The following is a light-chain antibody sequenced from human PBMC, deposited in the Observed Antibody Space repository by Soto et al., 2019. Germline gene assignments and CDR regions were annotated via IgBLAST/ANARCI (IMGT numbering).Light chain of an antibody. CDR1: QTIHNW. Sequence: DIQMTQSPSNISASVGDRVTITCRASQTIHNWLAWYQQKPGEAPEVVIYDASNLGIGVPSRFSGSGSGTEFSLTISGLQPDDFATYFCQQYNGPSTFGQGTKLEIK. J-gene: IGKJ2*01. CDR3: QQYNGPST. V-gene: IGKV1-5*01. CDR2: DAS.